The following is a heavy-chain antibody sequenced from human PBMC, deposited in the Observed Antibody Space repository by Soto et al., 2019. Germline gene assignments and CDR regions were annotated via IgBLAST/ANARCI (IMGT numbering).Heavy chain of an antibody. Sequence: ASVKVSCKASGYTFTSYDINWVRQATGQGLEWMGWMNPNSGNTGYAQKFQGRVTMTRNTSISTAYMELSSLRSEDTAVYYCAKTKGPYCSGGSCYRNWFDPWGQGTLVTVSS. V-gene: IGHV1-8*01. CDR2: MNPNSGNT. J-gene: IGHJ5*02. CDR3: AKTKGPYCSGGSCYRNWFDP. D-gene: IGHD2-15*01. CDR1: GYTFTSYD.